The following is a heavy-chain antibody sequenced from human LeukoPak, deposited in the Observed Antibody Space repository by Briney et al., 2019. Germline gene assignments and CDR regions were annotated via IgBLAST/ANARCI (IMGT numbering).Heavy chain of an antibody. CDR3: AKDQLTTVTTSFDY. CDR1: GFTFSNYA. CDR2: ISGSGVTT. Sequence: GGSLRLSCAASGFTFSNYAMSWVRQAPGKGLEWVSAISGSGVTTCYADSVKGRFTISRDNPKNTLYLQMNSLRAEDTAVYYCAKDQLTTVTTSFDYWGQGTLVTVSS. D-gene: IGHD4-11*01. V-gene: IGHV3-23*01. J-gene: IGHJ4*02.